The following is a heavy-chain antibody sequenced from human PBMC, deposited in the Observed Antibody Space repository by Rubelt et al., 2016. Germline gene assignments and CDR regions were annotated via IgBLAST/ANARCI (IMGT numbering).Heavy chain of an antibody. CDR2: IYYSGRT. V-gene: IGHV4-59*08. Sequence: QVQLQESGPGLVKPSETLSLTCTVSGGSISGYYWSWIRQPPGKGLEWIGYIYYSGRTKYNPSLKSRVTMSVDMSKNQFSLRLTSVTAADTAVYFCARGGYGSFESVDASDIWGQGTLVTVSS. D-gene: IGHD2-15*01. CDR1: GGSISGYY. J-gene: IGHJ3*02. CDR3: ARGGYGSFESVDASDI.